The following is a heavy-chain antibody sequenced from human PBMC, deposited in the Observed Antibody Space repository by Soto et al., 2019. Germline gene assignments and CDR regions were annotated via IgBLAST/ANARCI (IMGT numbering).Heavy chain of an antibody. J-gene: IGHJ6*02. D-gene: IGHD2-2*01. CDR3: ARGRSYVVVPAASYYYYGMDV. V-gene: IGHV4-39*01. CDR2: IHYSGST. Sequence: SETLSLTCTVSGGSISSNIYYWGWIRQPPGKGLEWIGNIHYSGSTYYDSSLKTRVTISVDTSKNQFSLKLSSVTAADTAVYYCARGRSYVVVPAASYYYYGMDVWGQGTTVTVSS. CDR1: GGSISSNIYY.